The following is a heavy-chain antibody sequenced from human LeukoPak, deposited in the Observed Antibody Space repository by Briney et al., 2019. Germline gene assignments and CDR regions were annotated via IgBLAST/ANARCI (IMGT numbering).Heavy chain of an antibody. CDR3: AKDHATYYYDSSGYFDY. CDR1: GFTFSSYG. CDR2: ISYDGSNK. V-gene: IGHV3-30*18. Sequence: GGSLRLSCAASGFTFSSYGMHWVRQAPGKGLEWVAVISYDGSNKYYADPVKGRFTISRDNSKNTLYLQMNSLRAEDTAVYYCAKDHATYYYDSSGYFDYWGQGTLVTVSS. D-gene: IGHD3-22*01. J-gene: IGHJ4*02.